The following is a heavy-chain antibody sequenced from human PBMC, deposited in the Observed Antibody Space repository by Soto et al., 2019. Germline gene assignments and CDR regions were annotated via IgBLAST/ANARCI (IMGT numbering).Heavy chain of an antibody. CDR3: ARDYDSSGYPRYYFDY. Sequence: PGGSLRLSCAASGFTFRSYAMHWFRQPPGKGLEWVSVIWYDGSNKYYADSVKGRFTISRDNSKNTLYLQMNSLRAEDTAVYYCARDYDSSGYPRYYFDYWGQGTLVTVSS. D-gene: IGHD3-22*01. J-gene: IGHJ4*02. V-gene: IGHV3-33*01. CDR1: GFTFRSYA. CDR2: IWYDGSNK.